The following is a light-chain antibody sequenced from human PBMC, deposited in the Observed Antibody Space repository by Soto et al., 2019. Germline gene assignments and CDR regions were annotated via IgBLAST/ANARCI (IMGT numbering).Light chain of an antibody. CDR1: SGHSSYA. CDR3: QTWGTGIV. J-gene: IGLJ2*01. CDR2: VNNDGSH. V-gene: IGLV4-69*01. Sequence: QPVLTQSPSASASLGASVKLTCTLSSGHSSYAIAWHQQQPEKGPRYLMKVNNDGSHIKGDGIPDRFSGSSSGAERYLTISSLQSEDEADYYCQTWGTGIVFGGGTKLTVL.